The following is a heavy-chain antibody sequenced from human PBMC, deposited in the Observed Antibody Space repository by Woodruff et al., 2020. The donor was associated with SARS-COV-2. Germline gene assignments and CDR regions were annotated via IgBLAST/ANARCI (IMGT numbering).Heavy chain of an antibody. CDR3: AKEGVGATSFDY. D-gene: IGHD1-26*01. Sequence: GFTISRDNSKNTLYLQMNSLRAEDTAVYYCAKEGVGATSFDYWGQGTLVTVSS. J-gene: IGHJ4*02. V-gene: IGHV3-30*02.